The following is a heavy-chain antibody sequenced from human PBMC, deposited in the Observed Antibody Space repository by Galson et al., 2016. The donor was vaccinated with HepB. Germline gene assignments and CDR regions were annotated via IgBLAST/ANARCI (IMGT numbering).Heavy chain of an antibody. D-gene: IGHD1-1*01. Sequence: SETLSLTCDVSGGSISSDYWWSWVRQPPGKGLEWIGEIHHRGRTNYNPSLKSRVTISLDKSKNQFSLKLTSVTAAATAVFYCARGGNWQFDYWGQGSLVSVSS. V-gene: IGHV4-4*02. J-gene: IGHJ4*02. CDR3: ARGGNWQFDY. CDR1: GGSISSDYW. CDR2: IHHRGRT.